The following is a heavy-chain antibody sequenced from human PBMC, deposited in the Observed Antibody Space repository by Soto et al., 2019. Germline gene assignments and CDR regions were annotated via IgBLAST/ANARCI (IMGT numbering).Heavy chain of an antibody. J-gene: IGHJ5*02. D-gene: IGHD3-3*01. Sequence: ASVKVSCKASGYTFTSYGISWVRQAPGQGLEWMGWISAYNGNTNYAQKIQGRVTMTTDTSTSTAYMELRSLGSDDTAVYYCARVDRFLEWAPKFDPWGQGTLVTVSS. CDR2: ISAYNGNT. CDR1: GYTFTSYG. CDR3: ARVDRFLEWAPKFDP. V-gene: IGHV1-18*01.